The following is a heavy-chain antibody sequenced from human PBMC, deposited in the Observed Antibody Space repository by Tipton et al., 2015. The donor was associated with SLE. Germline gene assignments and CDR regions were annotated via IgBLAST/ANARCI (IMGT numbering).Heavy chain of an antibody. Sequence: TLSLTCSVSGGSLSSNVYYWGWMRQSPGKGLEWIANVHYNGRSYSNPSLKSRVTTSLDTSNNQFSLKLFSVTAADTAVYYCVRQGGTMGPYHRIDFWGQGTTVTVSS. J-gene: IGHJ6*02. CDR3: VRQGGTMGPYHRIDF. V-gene: IGHV4-39*01. CDR1: GGSLSSNVYY. D-gene: IGHD4/OR15-4a*01. CDR2: VHYNGRS.